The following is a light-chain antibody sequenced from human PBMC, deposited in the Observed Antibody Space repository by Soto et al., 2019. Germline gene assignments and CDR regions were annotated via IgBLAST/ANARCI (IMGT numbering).Light chain of an antibody. J-gene: IGKJ3*01. Sequence: DIQMTQSPTSLSASVGDRVTITCRASQDIRNFVAWYQQKPGKAPKLLIYAASTLQSGVPSRFSGSGSGTDFTFTINSLQSEDVATYSCQKYSSVPVFGPGTKVEIK. V-gene: IGKV1-27*01. CDR3: QKYSSVPV. CDR1: QDIRNF. CDR2: AAS.